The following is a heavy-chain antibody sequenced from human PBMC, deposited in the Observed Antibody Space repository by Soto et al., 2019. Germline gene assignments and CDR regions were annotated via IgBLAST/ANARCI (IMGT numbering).Heavy chain of an antibody. Sequence: GGSLRLSCAASGFTFSSYAMSWVRQAPGKGLEWVSAISGSGGSTYYADSMKGRFTISRDNSKNTLYLQMNSLRAEDTAVYYCAKDRGGYYYDSSGYYYFDYWGQGTLVTVSS. CDR2: ISGSGGST. D-gene: IGHD3-22*01. J-gene: IGHJ4*02. V-gene: IGHV3-23*01. CDR3: AKDRGGYYYDSSGYYYFDY. CDR1: GFTFSSYA.